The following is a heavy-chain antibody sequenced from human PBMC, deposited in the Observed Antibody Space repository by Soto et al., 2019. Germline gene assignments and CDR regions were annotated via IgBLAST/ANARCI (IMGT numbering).Heavy chain of an antibody. CDR3: ARGSPSTTYLTPFDY. Sequence: PGGSLRLSCAASGFTFSSYDMHWVRQATGKGLEWVSAIGTAGDTYYPGSVKGRFTISRENAKNSLYLQMNSLRAGDTAVYYCARGSPSTTYLTPFDYWGQGTLVPVSS. V-gene: IGHV3-13*01. D-gene: IGHD1-1*01. CDR1: GFTFSSYD. J-gene: IGHJ4*02. CDR2: IGTAGDT.